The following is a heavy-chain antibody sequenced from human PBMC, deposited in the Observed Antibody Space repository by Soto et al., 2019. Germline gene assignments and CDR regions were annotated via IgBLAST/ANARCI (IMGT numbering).Heavy chain of an antibody. CDR2: INPNSGGT. D-gene: IGHD6-19*01. J-gene: IGHJ6*02. Sequence: ASVKVSCKASGYTFTGYYMHWVRQAPGQGLEWMGWINPNSGGTNYAQKFQGWVTMTRDTSISTAYMELSRLRSDDTAVYYCARDLLSLAVAGLYYYYGMDVWGQGTTVTV. CDR1: GYTFTGYY. CDR3: ARDLLSLAVAGLYYYYGMDV. V-gene: IGHV1-2*04.